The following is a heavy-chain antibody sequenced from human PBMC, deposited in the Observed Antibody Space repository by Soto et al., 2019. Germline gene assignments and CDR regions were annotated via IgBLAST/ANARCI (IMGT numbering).Heavy chain of an antibody. J-gene: IGHJ4*02. V-gene: IGHV3-43*01. CDR2: ISWDGGST. Sequence: GGSLRLSCAASGFTFGDYTMHWVRQAPGKGLEWVSLISWDGGSTYYADSVKGRFTISRDNSKNSLYLQMNSLRTEDTALYYCAKAATGSWNYVFGYWGQGTLVTVS. CDR3: AKAATGSWNYVFGY. D-gene: IGHD1-7*01. CDR1: GFTFGDYT.